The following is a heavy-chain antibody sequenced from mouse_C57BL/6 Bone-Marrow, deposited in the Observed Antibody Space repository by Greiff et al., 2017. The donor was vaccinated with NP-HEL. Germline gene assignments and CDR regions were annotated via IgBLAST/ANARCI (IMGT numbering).Heavy chain of an antibody. CDR3: ARGIYCNYDWFAY. CDR2: INPNNGGT. Sequence: EVQLQQSGPELVKPGASVKIPCKASGYTFTDYNMDWVKQSHGKSLEWIGDINPNNGGTIYNQKFKGKATLTVDKSSSTAYMELRSLTSEDTAVYYCARGIYCNYDWFAYWGQGTLVTVSA. J-gene: IGHJ3*01. V-gene: IGHV1-18*01. CDR1: GYTFTDYN. D-gene: IGHD2-1*01.